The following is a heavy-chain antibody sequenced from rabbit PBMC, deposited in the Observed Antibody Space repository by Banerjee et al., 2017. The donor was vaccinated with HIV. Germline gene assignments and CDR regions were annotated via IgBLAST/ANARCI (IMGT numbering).Heavy chain of an antibody. J-gene: IGHJ4*01. D-gene: IGHD3-1*01. CDR2: IYTGSGST. CDR3: ARGVRGFNL. V-gene: IGHV1S45*01. CDR1: GIDFSSYYY. Sequence: QEQLVESGGDLVKPGASLTLTCKASGIDFSSYYYMCWVRQAPGKGLEWIGCIYTGSGSTYYASWAKGRFTISKTSSTTVTLQMTSLTAADTATYFCARGVRGFNLWGPGTLVTVS.